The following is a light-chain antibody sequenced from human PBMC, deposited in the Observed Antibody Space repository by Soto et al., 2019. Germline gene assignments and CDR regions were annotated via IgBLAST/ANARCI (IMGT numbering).Light chain of an antibody. V-gene: IGLV7-43*01. CDR3: LIYYGGAWV. Sequence: QTVVTQEPSLTVSPGGTVTLTCAASTGAVTSGYYANWFQRKRGQAPRSLIYSTSNKQSWTPARFPGSLLRGKAALTLSSVPPEAEAEYYCLIYYGGAWVFGGGTKLTVL. CDR2: STS. J-gene: IGLJ3*02. CDR1: TGAVTSGYY.